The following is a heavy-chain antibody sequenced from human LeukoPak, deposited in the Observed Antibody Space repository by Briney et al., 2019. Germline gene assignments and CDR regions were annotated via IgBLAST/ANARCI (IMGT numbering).Heavy chain of an antibody. V-gene: IGHV4-59*01. Sequence: SETLSLTCTVSGASISNYYWTWIRQPPGKGLEWIAYIDYSGSTNYNPSLKSRVTISVDTSKNQFSLNLSSVTAADTAVYYCARRHVQYTSSSDPYYFDYWGQGTLVTVSS. CDR3: ARRHVQYTSSSDPYYFDY. CDR2: IDYSGST. J-gene: IGHJ4*02. D-gene: IGHD6-6*01. CDR1: GASISNYY.